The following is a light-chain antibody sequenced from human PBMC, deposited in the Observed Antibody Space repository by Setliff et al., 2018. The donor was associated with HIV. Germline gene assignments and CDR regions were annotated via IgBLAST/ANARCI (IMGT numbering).Light chain of an antibody. Sequence: QSAPAQPDSVSGSPGQSITISCTGTSSDVGAYNYVSWYQQYPRKAPRLMIYEVSNRPSGVSNRFSGSKSCNTASLTISGLQAEDEADYYCCSYTSRNTDVFGTGTKVTVL. J-gene: IGLJ1*01. V-gene: IGLV2-14*01. CDR2: EVS. CDR3: CSYTSRNTDV. CDR1: SSDVGAYNY.